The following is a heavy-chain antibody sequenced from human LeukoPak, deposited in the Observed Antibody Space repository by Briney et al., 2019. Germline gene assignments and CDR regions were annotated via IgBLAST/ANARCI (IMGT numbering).Heavy chain of an antibody. J-gene: IGHJ4*02. CDR2: ISGSGGST. CDR3: AKERSMVRGVRPFDY. Sequence: GGSLRLSCAASGFTVSSNYMSWVRQAPGKGLEWVSAISGSGGSTYYADSVKGRFTISRDNSKNTLYLQMNSLRAEDTAVYYCAKERSMVRGVRPFDYWGQGTLVTVSS. D-gene: IGHD3-10*01. V-gene: IGHV3-23*01. CDR1: GFTVSSNY.